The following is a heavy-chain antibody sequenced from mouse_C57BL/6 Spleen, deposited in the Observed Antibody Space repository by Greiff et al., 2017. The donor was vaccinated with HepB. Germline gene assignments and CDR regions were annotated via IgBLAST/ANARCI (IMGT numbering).Heavy chain of an antibody. D-gene: IGHD3-3*01. CDR3: ARNEGTADYYAMDY. CDR2: IWSGGST. Sequence: QVQLKESGPGLVQPSQSLSITCTVSGFSLTSYGVHWVRQSPGKGLEWLGVIWSGGSTDYNAAFISRLSISKDNSKSQVFFKMNSLQADDTAIYYCARNEGTADYYAMDYWGQGTSVTVSS. CDR1: GFSLTSYG. V-gene: IGHV2-2*01. J-gene: IGHJ4*01.